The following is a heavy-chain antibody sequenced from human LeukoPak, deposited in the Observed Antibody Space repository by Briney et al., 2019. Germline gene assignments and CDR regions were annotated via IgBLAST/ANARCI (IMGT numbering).Heavy chain of an antibody. D-gene: IGHD3-10*01. J-gene: IGHJ4*02. CDR2: ISYDGSNK. CDR3: ARGITMVRGATFF. CDR1: GFTFSSYA. Sequence: GRSLRLSCAASGFTFSSYAMHWVRQAPGKGLEWVAVISYDGSNKYYADSVKGRFTISRDNSKNTLYLQMNSLRAEDTAVYYCARGITMVRGATFFWGQGTLVTVSS. V-gene: IGHV3-30*04.